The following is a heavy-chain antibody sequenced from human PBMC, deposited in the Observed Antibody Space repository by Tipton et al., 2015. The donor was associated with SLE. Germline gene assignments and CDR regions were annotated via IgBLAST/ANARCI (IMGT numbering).Heavy chain of an antibody. CDR1: GFTFSTYA. J-gene: IGHJ4*02. V-gene: IGHV3-30*04. Sequence: SLRLSCAASGFTFSTYAMHWVRQAPGRGLQWVALISYDGSNKHYADSVKGRFTISRDNSRNTLYLQMNSLRAEDTAVYYCVRASTPGVRIFDYWGQGTLVTVSP. D-gene: IGHD2-8*01. CDR3: VRASTPGVRIFDY. CDR2: ISYDGSNK.